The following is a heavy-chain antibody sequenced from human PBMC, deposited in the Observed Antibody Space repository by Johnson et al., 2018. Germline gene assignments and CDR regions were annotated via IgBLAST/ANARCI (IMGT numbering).Heavy chain of an antibody. Sequence: EVQLVESGGGLVQPWGSLRLSCAASGFTFSSCAMSWVRQAPGKGLEWVSGISGGGYSTYFADSVKGRFTLSRDNSRNTLYLQMNSLRPEDTAVYYCSKGLWFGDSNYYYGMDVWGQGTTVTVSS. V-gene: IGHV3-23*04. D-gene: IGHD3-10*01. CDR3: SKGLWFGDSNYYYGMDV. CDR2: ISGGGYST. CDR1: GFTFSSCA. J-gene: IGHJ6*02.